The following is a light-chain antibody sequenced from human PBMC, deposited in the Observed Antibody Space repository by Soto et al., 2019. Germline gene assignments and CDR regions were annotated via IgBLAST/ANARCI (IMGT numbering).Light chain of an antibody. J-gene: IGKJ1*01. CDR3: QQYGSSGT. Sequence: VLTQSPATLAVLPGGRGTRACSASQSIRTDLAWYQQKPGQAPSLLIFTASTRATGVPARFSGSGSGTEFTLTISRLEPEDFAVYYCQQYGSSGTFGQGTKVDIK. CDR1: QSIRTD. CDR2: TAS. V-gene: IGKV3-20*01.